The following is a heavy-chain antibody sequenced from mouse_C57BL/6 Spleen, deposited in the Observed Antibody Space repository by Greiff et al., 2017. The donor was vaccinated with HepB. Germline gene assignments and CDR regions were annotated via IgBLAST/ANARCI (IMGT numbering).Heavy chain of an antibody. CDR3: ARSHYYGSSLYAMDY. V-gene: IGHV1-72*01. D-gene: IGHD1-1*01. CDR1: GYTFTSYW. Sequence: QQSCKASGYTFTSYWMHWVKQRPGRGLEWIGRIDPNSGGTKYNEKFKSKATLTVDKPSSTAYMQLSSLTSEDSAVYYCARSHYYGSSLYAMDYWGQGTSVTVSS. CDR2: IDPNSGGT. J-gene: IGHJ4*01.